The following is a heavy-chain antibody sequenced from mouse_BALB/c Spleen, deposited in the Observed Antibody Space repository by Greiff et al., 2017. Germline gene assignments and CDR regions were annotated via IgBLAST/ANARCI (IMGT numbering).Heavy chain of an antibody. CDR2: INSNGGST. Sequence: EVKLMESGGGLVQPGGSLKLSCAASGFTFSSYGMSWVRQTPDKRLELVATINSNGGSTYYPDSVKGRFTISRDNAKNTLYLQMSSLKSEDTAMYYCARDHASYEYYFDYWGQGTTLTVSS. CDR1: GFTFSSYG. V-gene: IGHV5-6-3*01. J-gene: IGHJ2*01. D-gene: IGHD2-10*01. CDR3: ARDHASYEYYFDY.